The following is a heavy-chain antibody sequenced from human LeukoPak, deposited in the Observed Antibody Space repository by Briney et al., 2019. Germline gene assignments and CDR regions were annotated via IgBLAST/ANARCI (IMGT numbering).Heavy chain of an antibody. D-gene: IGHD3-22*01. Sequence: SETLSLTCTVSGGSISSGGYSWSWLRQHPGKGLEWIGYIYYSGSTYYNPSLKSRVTISVDTSKNQFSLKLSSVTAADTAVYYCARSTSSGYYLSYWGQGTLVTVSS. CDR2: IYYSGST. CDR3: ARSTSSGYYLSY. J-gene: IGHJ4*02. V-gene: IGHV4-31*03. CDR1: GGSISSGGYS.